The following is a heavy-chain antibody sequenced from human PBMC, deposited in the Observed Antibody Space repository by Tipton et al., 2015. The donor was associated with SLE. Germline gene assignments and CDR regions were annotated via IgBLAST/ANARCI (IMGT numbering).Heavy chain of an antibody. V-gene: IGHV4-61*09. J-gene: IGHJ1*01. CDR1: GGSISSGSYY. D-gene: IGHD3-16*02. CDR2: IYTSGST. Sequence: LRLSCTVSGGSISSGSYYWSWIRQPAGKGLEWIGHIYTSGSTNYNPSLKSRVTISVDTSKNQLSLKLSSVTAADTAVYYCASRYRSIEGYFQHWGQGTLVTVSS. CDR3: ASRYRSIEGYFQH.